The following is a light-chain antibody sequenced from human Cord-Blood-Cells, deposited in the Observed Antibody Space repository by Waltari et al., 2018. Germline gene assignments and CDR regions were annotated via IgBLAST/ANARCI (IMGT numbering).Light chain of an antibody. J-gene: IGKJ1*01. V-gene: IGKV3-15*01. CDR3: QQYNNWPT. CDR2: GAS. Sequence: EIVMTHSPATLSVSPGERATLSCMASHSVSSNLAWYQQKPGQAPSLLIYGASTRAIGIPARFSGSGSGTEFTLTISSMQSEEFAVYYCQQYNNWPTFGQGTKVEIK. CDR1: HSVSSN.